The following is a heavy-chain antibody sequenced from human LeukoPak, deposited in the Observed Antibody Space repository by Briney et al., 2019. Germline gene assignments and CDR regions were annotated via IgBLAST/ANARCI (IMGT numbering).Heavy chain of an antibody. CDR2: IYYSGST. V-gene: IGHV4-61*01. J-gene: IGHJ6*04. CDR1: GGSVSSGSYY. D-gene: IGHD2-2*01. CDR3: ARVDCSSTSCYDYYYYGMDV. Sequence: PSETLSLTCTVSGGSVSSGSYYWRWIRQPPGKGLEWIGYIYYSGSTNYNPSLKSRVTISVDTSKNQFSLKLSSVTAAGTAVYYCARVDCSSTSCYDYYYYGMDVWGKGTTVTVSS.